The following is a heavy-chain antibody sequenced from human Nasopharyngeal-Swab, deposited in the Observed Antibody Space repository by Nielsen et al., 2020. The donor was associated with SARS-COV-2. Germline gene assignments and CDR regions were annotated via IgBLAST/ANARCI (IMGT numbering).Heavy chain of an antibody. CDR1: GGSMSSSGYH. D-gene: IGHD2/OR15-2a*01. J-gene: IGHJ5*02. CDR3: ARREYSNRLDP. Sequence: SETLSLTCTVAGGSMSSSGYHWGWIRQPPGKGLEWIGSIHYGGGTYYNPSLSRRVTLAVDASRNQFSLTVTSVTAADTALYYCARREYSNRLDPWGQGTLVTVSS. V-gene: IGHV4-39*01. CDR2: IHYGGGT.